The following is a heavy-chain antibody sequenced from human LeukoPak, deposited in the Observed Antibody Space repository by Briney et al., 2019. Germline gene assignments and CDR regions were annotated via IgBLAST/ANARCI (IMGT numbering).Heavy chain of an antibody. CDR3: ARAGGVLGYFDL. V-gene: IGHV4-61*02. CDR1: GGSISSGNYY. Sequence: PSETLSLTCTVSGGSISSGNYYWTWIRQSAGKRLEWIGRIYTSGIIAYNPSLKSRVTISVDTSRNQFSLRLTSVTAADTAVYYCARAGGVLGYFDLWGQGALVTVSS. CDR2: IYTSGII. J-gene: IGHJ4*02. D-gene: IGHD3-10*01.